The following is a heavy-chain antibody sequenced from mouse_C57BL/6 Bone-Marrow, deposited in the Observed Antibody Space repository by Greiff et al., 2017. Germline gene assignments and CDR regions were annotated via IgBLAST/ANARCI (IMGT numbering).Heavy chain of an antibody. D-gene: IGHD2-3*01. CDR2: IDPSDSYT. J-gene: IGHJ2*01. CDR1: GYTFTSYW. CDR3: ARVMGPVYYFDY. V-gene: IGHV1-59*01. Sequence: VKLQQPGAELVRPGTSVKLSCKASGYTFTSYWMHWVKQRPGQGLEWIGVIDPSDSYTNYNQKFKGKATLTVDTSSSTAYMQLSSLTSEDSAVYYCARVMGPVYYFDYWGQGTTLTVSS.